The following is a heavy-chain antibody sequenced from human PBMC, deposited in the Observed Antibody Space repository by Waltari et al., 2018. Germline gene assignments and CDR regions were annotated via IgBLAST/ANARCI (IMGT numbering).Heavy chain of an antibody. CDR3: ARDHHYDILTGYYDY. Sequence: QVQLQESGPGLVNPSETLFLTCTVSGDSISSFCWSWIRQPAGKGLEWIGRIYTNGNTNFNPSLKSRVSMSVDTSKNQFSLKLNSVTAADTAVYYCARDHHYDILTGYYDYWGQGTLVTVSS. J-gene: IGHJ4*02. CDR2: IYTNGNT. D-gene: IGHD3-9*01. V-gene: IGHV4-4*07. CDR1: GDSISSFC.